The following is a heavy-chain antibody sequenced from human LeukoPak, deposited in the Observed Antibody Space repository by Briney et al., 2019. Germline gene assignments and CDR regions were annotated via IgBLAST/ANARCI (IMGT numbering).Heavy chain of an antibody. CDR2: TSGSGGST. CDR3: AKGYYDYVGGSYYFDY. D-gene: IGHD3-16*01. V-gene: IGHV3-23*01. J-gene: IGHJ4*02. Sequence: PGGSLRLSCAASGSTFSSYAMSWVRQAPGKGLEWVSATSGSGGSTYYADSVKGRFTISRDNSRDTLYLQMNSLRAEDTAVYYCAKGYYDYVGGSYYFDYWGQGTLVTVSS. CDR1: GSTFSSYA.